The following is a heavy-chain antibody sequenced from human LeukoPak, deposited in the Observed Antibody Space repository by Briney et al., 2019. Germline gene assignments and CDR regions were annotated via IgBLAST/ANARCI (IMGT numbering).Heavy chain of an antibody. J-gene: IGHJ4*02. CDR2: ISGSGGST. CDR3: ATHSGYDSGRRYYFDY. V-gene: IGHV3-23*01. D-gene: IGHD5-12*01. Sequence: AGGSLRLSCAASGFTFSSYAMSWVRQAPGKGLEWVSAISGSGGSTYYADSVKGRFTISRDNSKNTLYLQMNSLRAEDTAVYYCATHSGYDSGRRYYFDYWGRGTLVTVSS. CDR1: GFTFSSYA.